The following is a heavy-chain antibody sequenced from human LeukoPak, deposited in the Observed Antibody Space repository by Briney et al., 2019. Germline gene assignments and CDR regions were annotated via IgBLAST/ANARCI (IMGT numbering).Heavy chain of an antibody. V-gene: IGHV3-30*02. CDR1: GFTFSSYG. D-gene: IGHD2-2*01. J-gene: IGHJ3*02. CDR3: ARRARGYCSSTSLCGNWNYAWAFDI. Sequence: PGGSLRLSCAASGFTFSSYGMHWVRQAPGKGLEWVAFIRYDGSNKYYADSVKGRFTISRDNSKNTLYLQMNSLRAEDTAVYYCARRARGYCSSTSLCGNWNYAWAFDIWGQGTMVTVSS. CDR2: IRYDGSNK.